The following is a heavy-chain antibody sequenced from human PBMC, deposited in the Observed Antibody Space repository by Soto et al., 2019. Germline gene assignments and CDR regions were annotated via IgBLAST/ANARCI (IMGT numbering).Heavy chain of an antibody. Sequence: EVQLVESGGGLVQPGGSLRLSCVASGFTFTDHWMTWVRQAPGRRPEWVANIKPDGSEKYYMDSVRGRFAISRDNAKNSLSLLMNSVGPEDTAMFYCVRIRGGGAYDLWGQGTMVTVS. V-gene: IGHV3-7*05. CDR1: GFTFTDHW. CDR3: VRIRGGGAYDL. J-gene: IGHJ3*01. D-gene: IGHD3-3*01. CDR2: IKPDGSEK.